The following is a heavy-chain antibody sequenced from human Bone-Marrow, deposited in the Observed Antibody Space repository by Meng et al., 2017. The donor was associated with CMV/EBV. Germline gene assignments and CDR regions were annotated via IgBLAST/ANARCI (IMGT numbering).Heavy chain of an antibody. CDR2: IIPIFGTA. CDR3: ARVGGNSAYYYGMDV. CDR1: GGTFSSYT. D-gene: IGHD4-23*01. V-gene: IGHV1-69*05. Sequence: SVKVSCKASGGTFSSYTISWVRQAPGQGLEWMGGIIPIFGTANYAQKFQGRVTITTDESTSTAYMELSSLRSEDTAVYYCARVGGNSAYYYGMDVWGQGPTVTVSS. J-gene: IGHJ6*02.